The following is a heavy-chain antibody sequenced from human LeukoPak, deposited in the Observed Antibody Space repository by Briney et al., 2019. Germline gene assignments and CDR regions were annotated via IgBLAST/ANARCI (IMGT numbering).Heavy chain of an antibody. D-gene: IGHD5-12*01. CDR1: GFTFSSYA. V-gene: IGHV3-23*01. Sequence: GGSLRLSCAASGFTFSSYAMSWVRQAPGKGLEWVSAISGGGGSTYYADSVKGRFTISRDNSKNTLYLQMSSLRAEDTAVYYCARASRGYSGYDASALIDYWGQGTLVTVSS. CDR2: ISGGGGST. CDR3: ARASRGYSGYDASALIDY. J-gene: IGHJ4*02.